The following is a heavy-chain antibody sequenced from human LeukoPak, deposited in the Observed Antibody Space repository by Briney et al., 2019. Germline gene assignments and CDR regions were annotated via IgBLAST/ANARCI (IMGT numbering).Heavy chain of an antibody. CDR2: ISGSGGST. V-gene: IGHV3-23*01. CDR3: ARGKGYFDY. J-gene: IGHJ4*02. CDR1: GFTFSSFA. Sequence: GGSLRLSCAASGFTFSSFAMSWVRQAPGKGLEWVSGISGSGGSTHYADSVKGRFTISRDNSKNTLYLQMNSLRAEDTAVYYCARGKGYFDYWGQGTLVTVSS.